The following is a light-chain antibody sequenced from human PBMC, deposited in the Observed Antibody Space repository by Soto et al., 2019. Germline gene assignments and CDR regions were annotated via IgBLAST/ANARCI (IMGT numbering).Light chain of an antibody. CDR1: QSVSSN. J-gene: IGKJ1*01. CDR2: GAS. Sequence: VITKSPVTLSVSPGERATLSCRASQSVSSNLAWYRQKPGQAPRLLIYGASTRATGIPARFGGSGSGTEFTLTISSLQSEDFAVYYCQQYNNWPRTFGQGTKVDIK. CDR3: QQYNNWPRT. V-gene: IGKV3-15*01.